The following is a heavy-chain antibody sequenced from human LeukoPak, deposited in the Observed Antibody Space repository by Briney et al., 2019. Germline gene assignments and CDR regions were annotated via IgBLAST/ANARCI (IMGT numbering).Heavy chain of an antibody. CDR3: AKSRYDFWCEDSFDI. D-gene: IGHD3-3*01. CDR2: ISGSGGST. Sequence: GGSLRLSCAASGFTFISYAMSCVCEAPGRGVECGSNISGSGGSTYYADSVKGRFTISRDNSKNTLYLQMNSLRAEDTAVYYCAKSRYDFWCEDSFDIWGQGTMVTVSS. J-gene: IGHJ3*02. CDR1: GFTFISYA. V-gene: IGHV3-23*01.